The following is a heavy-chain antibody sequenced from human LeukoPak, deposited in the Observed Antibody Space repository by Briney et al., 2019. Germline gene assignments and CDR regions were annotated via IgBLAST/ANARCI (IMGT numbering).Heavy chain of an antibody. J-gene: IGHJ4*02. V-gene: IGHV3-7*01. CDR3: ARDKWDDYYDSSGPIQNDY. Sequence: PGGSLRLSCAASGFTFSSYWMSWVRQAPGKGLEWVANIKEDGSEKYYVDSVKGRFTISRDNAKNSLYLQMNSLRAEDTAVYYCARDKWDDYYDSSGPIQNDYWGQGTLVTVSS. CDR2: IKEDGSEK. CDR1: GFTFSSYW. D-gene: IGHD3-22*01.